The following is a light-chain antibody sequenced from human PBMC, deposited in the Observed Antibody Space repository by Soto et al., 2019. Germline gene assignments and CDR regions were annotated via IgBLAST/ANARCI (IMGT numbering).Light chain of an antibody. J-gene: IGKJ3*01. CDR1: QTIIRY. V-gene: IGKV1-39*01. CDR3: QKSYSTLFT. CDR2: AAS. Sequence: DIQMTQSPSSLSASVGDRVTITCRASQTIIRYLNWYQQKPGRATNLLIYAASSLQSGVPSRCCGSGSWTEFTLTISSLQPDDFASYYCQKSYSTLFTFGPGTKVEIK.